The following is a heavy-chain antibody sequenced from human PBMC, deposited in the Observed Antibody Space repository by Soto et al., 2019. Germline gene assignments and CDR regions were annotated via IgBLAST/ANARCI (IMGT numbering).Heavy chain of an antibody. J-gene: IGHJ4*02. CDR1: GYSFTSYW. Sequence: GESLKISCKGSGYSFTSYWIAWVRQMPGKGLEWMGIIYPGDSNTRYSPSFQGQVTISADKSISTAYLQWSSLKASDTAMYYCARHDTAMGNLIDYWGQGTLVTVSS. V-gene: IGHV5-51*01. CDR2: IYPGDSNT. CDR3: ARHDTAMGNLIDY. D-gene: IGHD5-18*01.